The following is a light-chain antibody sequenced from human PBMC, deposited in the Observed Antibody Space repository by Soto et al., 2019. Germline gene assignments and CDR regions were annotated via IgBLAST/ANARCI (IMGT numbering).Light chain of an antibody. CDR2: EVT. V-gene: IGLV2-14*01. Sequence: QAALTQPASVSGSPGQSITISCTGTSSDIGGYNYVSWYQQHPGKAPKLMIYEVTNRPSGVSSCFSGSKSGKTASLTISACQGGDEDYYYCRAYPNSRTLLFGGGTKVTVI. CDR3: RAYPNSRTLL. CDR1: SSDIGGYNY. J-gene: IGLJ3*02.